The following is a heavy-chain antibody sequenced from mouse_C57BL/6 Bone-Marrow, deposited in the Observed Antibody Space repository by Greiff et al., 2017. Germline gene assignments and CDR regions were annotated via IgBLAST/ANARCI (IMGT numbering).Heavy chain of an antibody. Sequence: VQLQQPGAELVKPGASVKLSCKASGYTFTSYWMHWVKQRPGRGLEWIGRIDPNSGGTKYNEKFKSKATLTVDKPSSTAYMQLSSLTSEDSAVYYCARIFITTVVATPLSNYFDYWGPGTTLTVSS. J-gene: IGHJ2*01. CDR1: GYTFTSYW. D-gene: IGHD1-1*01. CDR3: ARIFITTVVATPLSNYFDY. V-gene: IGHV1-72*01. CDR2: IDPNSGGT.